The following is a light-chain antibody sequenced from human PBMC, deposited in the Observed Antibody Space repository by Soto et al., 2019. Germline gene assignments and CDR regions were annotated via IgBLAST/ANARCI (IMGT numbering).Light chain of an antibody. CDR3: HQYNSYSWT. CDR2: KAS. J-gene: IGKJ1*01. Sequence: DIQMTQSPSTLSASVGDRVTITCRARQSISSWLAWYQQKPGKAPKLLIYKASSLESGVPSRFSGSGSGTEFTLTISSLQPDDFATYYCHQYNSYSWTFGQGTKGEIK. CDR1: QSISSW. V-gene: IGKV1-5*03.